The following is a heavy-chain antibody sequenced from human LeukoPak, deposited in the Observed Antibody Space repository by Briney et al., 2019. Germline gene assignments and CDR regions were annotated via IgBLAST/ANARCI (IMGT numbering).Heavy chain of an antibody. Sequence: PGGSLRLSCTASGFTFSDYYMTWIRQAPGKGLEWLSYVSTDGTYTNYADSVKGRFTISRDNAKNSLYLQMNSLRAEDTAVYYCARDPETWQAAWGQGTLVTVSS. V-gene: IGHV3-11*05. CDR3: ARDPETWQAA. D-gene: IGHD6-25*01. CDR1: GFTFSDYY. CDR2: VSTDGTYT. J-gene: IGHJ4*02.